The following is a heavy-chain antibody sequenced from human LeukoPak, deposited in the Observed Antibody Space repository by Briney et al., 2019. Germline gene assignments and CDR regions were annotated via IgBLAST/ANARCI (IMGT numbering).Heavy chain of an antibody. Sequence: AGGSLRLSCAASGFTFSDYYMSWIRQSPEKGLEWIGEVNHGGDTNYNPSLRSRVTISLDTSKNHFSLKLRSVTAADTAIYNCARAAWNGGGGFDPWGQGTLVTVSS. CDR1: GFTFSDYY. CDR2: VNHGGDT. V-gene: IGHV4-34*01. J-gene: IGHJ5*02. CDR3: ARAAWNGGGGFDP. D-gene: IGHD3-16*01.